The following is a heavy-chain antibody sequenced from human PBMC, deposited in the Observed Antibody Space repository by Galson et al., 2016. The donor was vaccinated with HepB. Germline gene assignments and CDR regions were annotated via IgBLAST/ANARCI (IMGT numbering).Heavy chain of an antibody. V-gene: IGHV4-59*01. Sequence: ETLSLTCTVSGGSISSFYWSWIRQAPGTGLEWIGYIYHTGNTKNNPSLESRVTLSLETSKNQFSLKLSSVTAADTPVYFCARDRSVIFYVFDIWGQGTMVTVSS. CDR3: ARDRSVIFYVFDI. J-gene: IGHJ3*02. D-gene: IGHD2-15*01. CDR1: GGSISSFY. CDR2: IYHTGNT.